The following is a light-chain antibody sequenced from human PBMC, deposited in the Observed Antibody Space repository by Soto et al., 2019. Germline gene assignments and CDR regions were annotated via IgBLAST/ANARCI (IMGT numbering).Light chain of an antibody. Sequence: DIQMTQSPSSLSASVGDRVTITCRASQSISSYLNWYQQKPGKAPKLLIYAASSLQSGVPPRFSGSGSGTDFTLTISSLQPEDFATYYCQQSYSTPPGTFGQGTKVEIK. J-gene: IGKJ1*01. V-gene: IGKV1-39*01. CDR2: AAS. CDR1: QSISSY. CDR3: QQSYSTPPGT.